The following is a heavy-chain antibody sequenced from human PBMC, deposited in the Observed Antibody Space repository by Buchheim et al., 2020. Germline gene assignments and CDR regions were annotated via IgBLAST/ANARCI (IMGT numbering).Heavy chain of an antibody. V-gene: IGHV3-30*18. D-gene: IGHD3-3*01. CDR1: GFTFSSYG. J-gene: IGHJ6*02. CDR2: ISYDGSNK. CDR3: AKDRVGEQPFFYDFWSGYYARTGGMDV. Sequence: QVQLVESGGGVVQPGRSLRLSCAASGFTFSSYGMHWVRQAPGKGLEWVAVISYDGSNKYYADSVKGRFTISRDNSKNTLYLQMNSLRAEDTAVYYCAKDRVGEQPFFYDFWSGYYARTGGMDVWGQGTT.